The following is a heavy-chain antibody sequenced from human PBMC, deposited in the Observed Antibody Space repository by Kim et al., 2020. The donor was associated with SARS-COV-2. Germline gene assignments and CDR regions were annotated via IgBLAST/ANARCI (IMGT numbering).Heavy chain of an antibody. Sequence: GGSLRLSCAASGFTFSSYAMSWVRQAPGKGLEWVSAISGSGGSTYYADSVKGRFTISRDNSKNTLYLQMNSLRAEDTAVYYCANGLPYYYDSSGYVADWGQGTLVTVPS. CDR3: ANGLPYYYDSSGYVAD. V-gene: IGHV3-23*01. J-gene: IGHJ4*02. CDR1: GFTFSSYA. CDR2: ISGSGGST. D-gene: IGHD3-22*01.